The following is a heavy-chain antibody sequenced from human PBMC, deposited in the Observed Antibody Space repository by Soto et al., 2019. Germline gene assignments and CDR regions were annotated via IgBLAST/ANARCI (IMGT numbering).Heavy chain of an antibody. V-gene: IGHV4-59*01. CDR2: IYYSGST. Sequence: LSLTCTVSGGSISSYYWSWIRQPPGKGLEWIGYIYYSGSTNYNPSLKSRVTISVDTSKNQFSLKLSSVTAADTAVYYCARGASGWSGYSYYYYYGMDVWGQGTTVTVSS. J-gene: IGHJ6*02. D-gene: IGHD3-3*01. CDR1: GGSISSYY. CDR3: ARGASGWSGYSYYYYYGMDV.